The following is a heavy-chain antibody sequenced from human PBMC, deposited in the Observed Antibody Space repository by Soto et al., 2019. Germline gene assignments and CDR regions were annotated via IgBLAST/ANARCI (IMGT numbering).Heavy chain of an antibody. CDR1: GFTFSSYA. CDR2: ISGSDGST. V-gene: IGHV3-23*01. CDR3: AKDWATITR. Sequence: GGSLRLSCAASGFTFSSYAMTWVRQAPGKGLEWVSAISGSDGSTYYADSVKGRFTISRDNSKNTLYLQMNSLRAEDKAIYYCAKDWATITRWGQGTLVTVSS. D-gene: IGHD4-4*01. J-gene: IGHJ4*02.